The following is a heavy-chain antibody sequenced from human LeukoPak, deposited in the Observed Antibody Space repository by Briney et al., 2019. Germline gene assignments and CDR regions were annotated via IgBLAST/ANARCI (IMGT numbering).Heavy chain of an antibody. Sequence: PGGSLRLSCAASGFTFSSYSMNWVRQAPGKGLEWVSSISSSSSYIYYADSVKGRFTISRDNAKNSLYLQMNSLRAEDTAVYYCARARPSFGWNGYLGGAGFQHWGQGTLVTVSS. V-gene: IGHV3-21*01. D-gene: IGHD3-3*01. J-gene: IGHJ1*01. CDR1: GFTFSSYS. CDR2: ISSSSSYI. CDR3: ARARPSFGWNGYLGGAGFQH.